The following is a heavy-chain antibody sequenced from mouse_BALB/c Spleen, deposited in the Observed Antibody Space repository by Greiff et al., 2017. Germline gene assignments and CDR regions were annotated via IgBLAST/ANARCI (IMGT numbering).Heavy chain of an antibody. D-gene: IGHD1-1*01. CDR3: TRYGSSYLAWFAY. J-gene: IGHJ3*01. V-gene: IGHV1-5*01. Sequence: EVQLQQSGTVLARPGASVKMSCKASGYSFTSYWMHWVKQRPGQGLEWIGAIYPGNSDTSYNQKFKGKAKLTAVTSASTAYMELSSLTTEDSAVYYCTRYGSSYLAWFAYWGQGTLVTVSA. CDR1: GYSFTSYW. CDR2: IYPGNSDT.